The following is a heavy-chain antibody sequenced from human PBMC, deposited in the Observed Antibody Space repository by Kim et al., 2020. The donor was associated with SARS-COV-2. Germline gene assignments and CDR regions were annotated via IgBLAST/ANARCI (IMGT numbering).Heavy chain of an antibody. Sequence: DSVKGRFTISRGSSKNARCLQMNGLSAEDTAVYYCARETGALHIYGMDVWGQGTTVTVSS. V-gene: IGHV3-30*07. CDR3: ARETGALHIYGMDV. J-gene: IGHJ6*02.